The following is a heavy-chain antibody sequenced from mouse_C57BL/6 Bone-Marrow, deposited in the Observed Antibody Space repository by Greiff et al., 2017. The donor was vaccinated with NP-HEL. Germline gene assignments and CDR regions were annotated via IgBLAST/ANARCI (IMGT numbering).Heavy chain of an antibody. V-gene: IGHV1-72*01. CDR2: IDPNSGGT. J-gene: IGHJ1*03. Sequence: QVQLQQPGAKLVKPGASVKLSCKASGYTFTSYWMHWVKQRPGRGLEWIGRIDPNSGGTKYNEKFKSKATLTVDKPSSTAYMQLSSLTSEDSAVYYCASIYYDYFYWYFDVWGTGTTVTVSS. D-gene: IGHD2-4*01. CDR3: ASIYYDYFYWYFDV. CDR1: GYTFTSYW.